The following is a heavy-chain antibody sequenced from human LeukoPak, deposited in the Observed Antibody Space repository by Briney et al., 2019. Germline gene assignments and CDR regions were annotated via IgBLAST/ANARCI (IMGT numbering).Heavy chain of an antibody. V-gene: IGHV3-23*01. Sequence: PGGSLRLSCAASGFTFSSYWMHWVRQAPGKGLVWVSAISGSGGSTYYADSVKGRFTISRDNSKNTLYLQMNSLRAEDTAVYYCAKVRSRDTPEDSSGYYFDYWGQGTLVTVSS. CDR2: ISGSGGST. J-gene: IGHJ4*02. D-gene: IGHD3-22*01. CDR3: AKVRSRDTPEDSSGYYFDY. CDR1: GFTFSSYW.